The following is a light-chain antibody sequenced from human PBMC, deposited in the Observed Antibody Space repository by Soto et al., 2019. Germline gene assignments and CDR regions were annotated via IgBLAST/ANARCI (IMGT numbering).Light chain of an antibody. J-gene: IGKJ4*01. CDR2: WAS. CDR1: QSVLYSSNNKNY. V-gene: IGKV4-1*01. CDR3: QQYYSILSYT. Sequence: DIVMTQSPDSLAVSLGERATINCKSSQSVLYSSNNKNYLAWYQQKPGQPPKLLIYWASTRESGVPDRFSGRGSGTEFTLTISSLQAEDVAVYYCQQYYSILSYTFGGGTKVEIK.